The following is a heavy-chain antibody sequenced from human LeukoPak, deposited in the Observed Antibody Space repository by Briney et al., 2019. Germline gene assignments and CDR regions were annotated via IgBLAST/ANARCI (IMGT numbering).Heavy chain of an antibody. Sequence: PSETLSLTCAVYGGSFSGYYWSWIRQPPGKGLEWIGYIYYSGSTNYNPSLKSRVTISVDTSKNQFSLKLSSVTAADTAVYYCARADIVVVPAAIPVQYYFDYWGQGTLVTVSS. V-gene: IGHV4-59*01. CDR2: IYYSGST. J-gene: IGHJ4*02. D-gene: IGHD2-2*01. CDR3: ARADIVVVPAAIPVQYYFDY. CDR1: GGSFSGYY.